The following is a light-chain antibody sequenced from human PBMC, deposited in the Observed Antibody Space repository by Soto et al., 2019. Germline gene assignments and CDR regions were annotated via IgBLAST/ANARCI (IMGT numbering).Light chain of an antibody. V-gene: IGLV2-11*01. J-gene: IGLJ2*01. Sequence: QSALTQPRSVSGSPGQSVTISCTGTSGDVAGYNYVSWYQLHPGKSPKLMIYDVTKRPSGVPDRFSGSKSGNTASLSISGLQAEEEADYYSCSFAAHNTPVIFGGGTQLTVL. CDR3: CSFAAHNTPVI. CDR2: DVT. CDR1: SGDVAGYNY.